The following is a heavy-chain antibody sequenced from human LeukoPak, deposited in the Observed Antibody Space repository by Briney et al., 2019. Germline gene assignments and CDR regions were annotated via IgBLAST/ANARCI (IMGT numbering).Heavy chain of an antibody. CDR1: GFTVSSNY. Sequence: GGSLRLSCAASGFTVSSNYMSWVRQAPGKGLEWVSDIYSGGSTYYADSVKGRFTISRDNSKNTLYLQMNSLRAEDTAVYYCARDSYPFGGSYHGNYFDYWGQGTLVTVSS. CDR2: IYSGGST. J-gene: IGHJ4*02. D-gene: IGHD1-26*01. CDR3: ARDSYPFGGSYHGNYFDY. V-gene: IGHV3-53*05.